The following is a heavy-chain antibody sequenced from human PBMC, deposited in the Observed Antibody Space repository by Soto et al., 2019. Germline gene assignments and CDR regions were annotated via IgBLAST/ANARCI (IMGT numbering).Heavy chain of an antibody. J-gene: IGHJ4*02. CDR3: ARVPQLLWVLFDY. V-gene: IGHV1-3*01. CDR2: INAGNGNT. D-gene: IGHD1-1*01. CDR1: GYTFTSYA. Sequence: ASVKVSCKASGYTFTSYAMHWVRQAPGQRLEWMGWINAGNGNTKYSQKFQGRVTITRDTSASTAYMELSSLRSEDTAVYYCARVPQLLWVLFDYWGQGTLVTVSS.